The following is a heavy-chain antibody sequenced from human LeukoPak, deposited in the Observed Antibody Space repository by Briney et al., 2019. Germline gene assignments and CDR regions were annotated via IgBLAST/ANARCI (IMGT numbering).Heavy chain of an antibody. CDR2: IRGRGSST. D-gene: IGHD3-16*01. CDR1: GFTFSNYA. CDR3: AQDRNSYDYWYFDL. Sequence: GGFLRLSCVASGFTFSNYAMSWVRQAPGKGLEWVSAIRGRGSSTFYADSVKGRFTISRDNPKNTLCLQMSSLRAEDTAVYYCAQDRNSYDYWYFDLWGRGTLVTVSS. V-gene: IGHV3-23*01. J-gene: IGHJ2*01.